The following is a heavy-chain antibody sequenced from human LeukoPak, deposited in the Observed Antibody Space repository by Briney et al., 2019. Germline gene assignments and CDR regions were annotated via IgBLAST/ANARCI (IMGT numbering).Heavy chain of an antibody. CDR1: GFTFDDYA. V-gene: IGHV3-9*01. D-gene: IGHD6-13*01. J-gene: IGHJ4*02. CDR2: ISWNSGSI. Sequence: PGGSLRLSCAASGFTFDDYAMHWVRQAPGKGLEWVSGISWNSGSIGYADSVKGRFTISRDNAKNSLYLQMNSLRAEDTAVYYCARKDGYTSSWSFDYWGQGTLVTVSS. CDR3: ARKDGYTSSWSFDY.